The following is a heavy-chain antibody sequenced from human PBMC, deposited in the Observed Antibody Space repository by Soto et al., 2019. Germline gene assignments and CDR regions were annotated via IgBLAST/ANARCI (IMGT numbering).Heavy chain of an antibody. D-gene: IGHD1-26*01. CDR3: ARGDPFQLLLEWFDT. V-gene: IGHV4-4*02. CDR2: IYHDGSS. J-gene: IGHJ5*02. Sequence: QVQLQESGPGLVKPSGTLSLTCTVSGVSISSNHWWVWVRQPPGKGLEWIGEIYHDGSSNFNPSLKSRLPMSLAKTNNQFSLRLSSVTAADPAVYYCARGDPFQLLLEWFDTWGQGTRVTVSS. CDR1: GVSISSNHW.